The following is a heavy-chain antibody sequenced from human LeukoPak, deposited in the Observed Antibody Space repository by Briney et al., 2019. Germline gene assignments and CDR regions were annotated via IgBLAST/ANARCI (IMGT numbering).Heavy chain of an antibody. J-gene: IGHJ4*02. CDR3: AREESGYYYNPFDY. V-gene: IGHV3-21*01. D-gene: IGHD3-22*01. CDR1: GFTFSSYS. Sequence: PGGSLRLSCAASGFTFSSYSMNWVRQAPGKGLEWVSSISSSSSYIYYADSVKGRFTISRGNAKNSLYLQMNSLRAEDTAVYYCAREESGYYYNPFDYWGQGTLVTVSS. CDR2: ISSSSSYI.